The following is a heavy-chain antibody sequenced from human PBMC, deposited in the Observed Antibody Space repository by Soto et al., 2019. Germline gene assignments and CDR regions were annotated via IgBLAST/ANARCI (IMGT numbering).Heavy chain of an antibody. D-gene: IGHD2-15*01. CDR3: ARGRVDIVVVVAAYDY. CDR2: ISAYNGNT. V-gene: IGHV1-18*01. CDR1: GYTFTSYG. Sequence: AASVKGSCKASGYTFTSYGISWVRQAPGQGLEWMGWISAYNGNTNYAQKLQGRVTMTTDTSTSTAYMELRSLRSDDTAVYYCARGRVDIVVVVAAYDYWGQGTLVTVS. J-gene: IGHJ4*02.